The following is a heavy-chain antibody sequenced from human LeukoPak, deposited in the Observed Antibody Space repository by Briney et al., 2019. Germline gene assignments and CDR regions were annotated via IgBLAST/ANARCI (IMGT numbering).Heavy chain of an antibody. CDR1: GGSISTYY. CDR2: IYYSGGT. CDR3: ARESYSSSYLFDF. V-gene: IGHV4-59*12. J-gene: IGHJ4*02. Sequence: SETLSLTCTVSGGSISTYYWTWIRQSPGKGLEWIGFIYYSGGTKYNPSLKSRVTMSVDTSKNQISLKVNSVTAADTAVYYCARESYSSSYLFDFWGQGTLVTVSS. D-gene: IGHD6-6*01.